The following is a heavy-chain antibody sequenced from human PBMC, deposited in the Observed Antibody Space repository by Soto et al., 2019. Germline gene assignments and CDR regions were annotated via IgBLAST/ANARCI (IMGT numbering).Heavy chain of an antibody. J-gene: IGHJ4*02. D-gene: IGHD3-10*01. CDR1: GYTFISYG. CDR2: LSADKGNT. CDR3: ARVTDDYYGSGNYYRIDY. V-gene: IGHV1-18*04. Sequence: ASVKVSCKASGYTFISYGVTWVRQAPGQGLEWMGWLSADKGNTNYAQMFRDRVTMTTDTTTSTAYMELRSLKSDDTAVYYCARVTDDYYGSGNYYRIDYWGQGTLVTVSS.